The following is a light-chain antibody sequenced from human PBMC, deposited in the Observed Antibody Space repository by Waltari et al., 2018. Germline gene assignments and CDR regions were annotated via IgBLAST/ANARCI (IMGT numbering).Light chain of an antibody. CDR2: DAS. Sequence: DFQMTQSPSTLAASVGDSFTIACRASHSIDYWLAWYQQKPGKAPKLLIYDASNLDSGVPSRFSGSGSGTEFALTISSLQPDDFATYYCQQRSNWPITFGQGTRLEIK. J-gene: IGKJ5*01. CDR3: QQRSNWPIT. V-gene: IGKV1-5*01. CDR1: HSIDYW.